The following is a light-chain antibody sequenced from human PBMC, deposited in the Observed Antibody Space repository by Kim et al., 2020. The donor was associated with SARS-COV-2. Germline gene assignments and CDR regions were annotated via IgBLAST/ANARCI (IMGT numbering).Light chain of an antibody. Sequence: ASVGDRVTIPCRASQGISNYLAWYQQKPGKVPKLLIYAASTLHSGVPSRFSGSGSGTDFTLTISSLQPEDVATYYCQKYNSAPQTFGQGTKVDIK. CDR2: AAS. J-gene: IGKJ1*01. CDR1: QGISNY. V-gene: IGKV1-27*01. CDR3: QKYNSAPQT.